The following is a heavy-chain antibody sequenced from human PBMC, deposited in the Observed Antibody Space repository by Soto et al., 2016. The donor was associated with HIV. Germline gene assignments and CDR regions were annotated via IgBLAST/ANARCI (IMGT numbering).Heavy chain of an antibody. CDR3: ARDRGYYYGSGSSKAVYYYGMDV. CDR2: INWNGGST. J-gene: IGHJ6*02. D-gene: IGHD3-10*01. V-gene: IGHV3-20*04. Sequence: EVQLVESGGGVVRPGGSLRLSCAASGFTFDDYGMSWVRQAPGKGLEWVSGINWNGGSTGYADSVKGRFTISRDNAKNSLYLQMNSLRAEDTALYYCARDRGYYYGSGSSKAVYYYGMDVWGQGITVTVSS. CDR1: GFTFDDYG.